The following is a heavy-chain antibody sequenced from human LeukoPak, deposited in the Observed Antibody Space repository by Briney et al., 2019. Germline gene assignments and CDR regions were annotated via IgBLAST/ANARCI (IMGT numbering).Heavy chain of an antibody. CDR3: AKPLRGWYDFDY. CDR1: GFTFSSYA. J-gene: IGHJ4*02. CDR2: INSAGGGT. V-gene: IGHV3-23*01. D-gene: IGHD6-19*01. Sequence: PGGSLRLSCAASGFTFSSYAMNWVRQAPGQGLEWVSGINSAGGGTHYADSVKGRFTISRDNSKSTVYLQMNTLRAEDTAVYYCAKPLRGWYDFDYWGQEALVTVSS.